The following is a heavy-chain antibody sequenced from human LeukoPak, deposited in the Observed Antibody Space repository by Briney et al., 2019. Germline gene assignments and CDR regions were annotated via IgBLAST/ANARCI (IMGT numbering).Heavy chain of an antibody. CDR1: RFTFSSYA. J-gene: IGHJ4*02. D-gene: IGHD3-22*01. CDR2: ISGSGGST. Sequence: GGSLRLSCAASRFTFSSYAMSWVRQAPGKGLEWVSAISGSGGSTYYADSVKGRFTISRDNSKNTLYLQMNSLRAEDTAVYYCAKDLVPYYYDSSGSVDYWGQGTLVTVSS. V-gene: IGHV3-23*01. CDR3: AKDLVPYYYDSSGSVDY.